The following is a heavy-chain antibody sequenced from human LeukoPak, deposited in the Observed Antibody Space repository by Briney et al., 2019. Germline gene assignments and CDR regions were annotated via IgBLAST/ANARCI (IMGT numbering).Heavy chain of an antibody. D-gene: IGHD1-1*01. CDR2: ISGSGGST. Sequence: PGGSLRLSCAASGFTFSSYAMSWVRQAPGKGLEWVSAISGSGGSTYYADSVKGRFTISRDNSKNTLYLQMNSLRPDDTAVYYCAKGIRDSQIYNWNDYWGQGTLVTVSS. CDR3: AKGIRDSQIYNWNDY. V-gene: IGHV3-23*01. CDR1: GFTFSSYA. J-gene: IGHJ4*02.